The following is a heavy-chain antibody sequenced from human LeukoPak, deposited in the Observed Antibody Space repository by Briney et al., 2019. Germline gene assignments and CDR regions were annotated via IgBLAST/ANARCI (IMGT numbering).Heavy chain of an antibody. Sequence: ASVKVSCKASGGTFSSYAISWVRQAPGQGLEWMGGIIPIFGTANYAQKFQGRVTITADESTSTAYMELSSLRSEDTAVYYCARDSKDVTMVRGVRPNWFDPWGQGTLVTVSS. J-gene: IGHJ5*02. CDR1: GGTFSSYA. CDR3: ARDSKDVTMVRGVRPNWFDP. V-gene: IGHV1-69*13. D-gene: IGHD3-10*01. CDR2: IIPIFGTA.